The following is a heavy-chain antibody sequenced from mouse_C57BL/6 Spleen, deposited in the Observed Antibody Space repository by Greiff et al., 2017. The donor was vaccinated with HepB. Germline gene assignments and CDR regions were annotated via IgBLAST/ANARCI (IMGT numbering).Heavy chain of an antibody. CDR1: GFTFSDYG. CDR3: AGAPHYCGSSYLDD. D-gene: IGHD1-1*01. J-gene: IGHJ2*01. V-gene: IGHV5-17*01. CDR2: ISSGSSTI. Sequence: EVKLVESGGGLVKPGGSLKLSCAASGFTFSDYGMHWVRQAPEKGLEWVAYISSGSSTIYYADTVKGRFTISRDNAKNTLFLQMTSLRSEDTAMYYCAGAPHYCGSSYLDDWGQGTTLTVSS.